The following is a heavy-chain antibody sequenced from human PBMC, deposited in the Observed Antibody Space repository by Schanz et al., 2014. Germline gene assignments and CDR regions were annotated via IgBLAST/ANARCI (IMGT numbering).Heavy chain of an antibody. CDR2: IWSDGTNE. V-gene: IGHV3-33*08. J-gene: IGHJ4*02. CDR1: TFTFDHYA. Sequence: VQLLESGGGLVQPGGSLRLSCSASTFTFDHYAMTWVRQAPGKGLEWVAVIWSDGTNEYYADSVKGRFTISGDNAKNSLYLEMNSLRAEDTALYYCARDRRNADLDYWGQGTLVTVSS. D-gene: IGHD1-1*01. CDR3: ARDRRNADLDY.